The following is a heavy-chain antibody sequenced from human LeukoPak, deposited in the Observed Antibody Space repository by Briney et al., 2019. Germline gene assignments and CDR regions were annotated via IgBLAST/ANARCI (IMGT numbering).Heavy chain of an antibody. V-gene: IGHV4-4*07. Sequence: SETPSLTCTVSGGSISGYYWNWIRQPAGKGLEWIGRIYTSGSTNYNPSLKSRLTMSVDTSKNQFSLKLISVTAADTAVYYCARGSQLPYPFDPWGQGTLVSVSS. CDR2: IYTSGST. J-gene: IGHJ5*02. D-gene: IGHD2-2*02. CDR3: ARGSQLPYPFDP. CDR1: GGSISGYY.